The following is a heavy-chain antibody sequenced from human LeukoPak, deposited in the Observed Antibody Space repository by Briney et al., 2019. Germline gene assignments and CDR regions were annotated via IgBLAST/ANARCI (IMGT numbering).Heavy chain of an antibody. J-gene: IGHJ4*02. Sequence: SSETLSLTCTVSGGSISSYYWSWIRQPPGKGLEWIGYIYYSGCTNYNPSLKSRVTISVETSKNQFSLKLSSVTAADTAVYYCARVYYYDSSGYSHTFDYWGQGTLVTVSS. CDR1: GGSISSYY. D-gene: IGHD3-22*01. CDR2: IYYSGCT. V-gene: IGHV4-59*01. CDR3: ARVYYYDSSGYSHTFDY.